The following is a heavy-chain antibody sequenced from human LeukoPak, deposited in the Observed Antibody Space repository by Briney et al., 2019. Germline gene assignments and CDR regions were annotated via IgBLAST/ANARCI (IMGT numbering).Heavy chain of an antibody. CDR2: ISGYTGKA. V-gene: IGHV1-18*01. CDR1: GYNFMNYG. Sequence: ASVEVSCKASGYNFMNYGISWVRQAPGQGLEWMGWISGYTGKADYAPKLQGRITMTTDTSTTTAYMELRSLTSDDTAMYYCARVGATYGDPLEFDYWGLGTLVTVSS. J-gene: IGHJ4*02. D-gene: IGHD4-17*01. CDR3: ARVGATYGDPLEFDY.